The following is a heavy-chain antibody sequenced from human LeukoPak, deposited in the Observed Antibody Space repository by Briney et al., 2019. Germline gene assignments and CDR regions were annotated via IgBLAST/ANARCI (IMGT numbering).Heavy chain of an antibody. CDR1: GGSISSYY. D-gene: IGHD3-10*01. Sequence: PSETLSLTCTVSGGSISSYYWSWIRQPPGKGLEWVGYIYYSGSTNYNPSLKGRVTISVDTSKNQFSLKLSSVTAADTAVYYCARDNRNYYGSGDWFDPWGQGTLVTVSS. CDR3: ARDNRNYYGSGDWFDP. J-gene: IGHJ5*02. CDR2: IYYSGST. V-gene: IGHV4-59*01.